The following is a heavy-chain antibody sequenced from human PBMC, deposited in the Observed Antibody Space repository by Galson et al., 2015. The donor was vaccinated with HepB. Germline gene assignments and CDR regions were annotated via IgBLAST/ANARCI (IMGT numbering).Heavy chain of an antibody. CDR1: GFTFSSYA. CDR2: ISGSGGST. D-gene: IGHD3-10*01. CDR3: AKVPYGSGSYLYYYYGMDV. Sequence: SLRLSCAASGFTFSSYAMSWVRQAPGKGLEWVSAISGSGGSTYYADSVKGRFTISRDNSKNTLYLQMNSLRAEDTAVYYCAKVPYGSGSYLYYYYGMDVWGQGTLVTVSS. V-gene: IGHV3-23*01. J-gene: IGHJ6*02.